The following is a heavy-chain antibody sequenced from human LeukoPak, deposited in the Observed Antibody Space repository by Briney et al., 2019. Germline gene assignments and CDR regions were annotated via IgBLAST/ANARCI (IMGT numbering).Heavy chain of an antibody. V-gene: IGHV4-39*07. CDR1: GGSISSSSYY. CDR3: ATFLIDTATVV. Sequence: SETLSLTCTVSGGSISSSSYYWGWIRQPPGKGLEWIGSIYYSGSTYYNPSLKSRVTISVDTSKNQFSLKLSSVTAADTAVYYCATFLIDTATVVWGQGTLITVSS. D-gene: IGHD5-18*01. J-gene: IGHJ4*02. CDR2: IYYSGST.